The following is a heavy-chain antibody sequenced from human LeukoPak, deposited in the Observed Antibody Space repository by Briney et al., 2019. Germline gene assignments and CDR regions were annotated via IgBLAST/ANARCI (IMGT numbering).Heavy chain of an antibody. CDR3: ASIAAAGTGYYYYGMDV. V-gene: IGHV3-53*01. CDR2: IYSGGST. D-gene: IGHD6-13*01. J-gene: IGHJ6*02. Sequence: GGSLRLSCAASGFTFSSYAMSWVRQAPGKGLEWVSVIYSGGSTYYADSVKGRFTISRDNSKNTLYLQMNSLRAEDTAVYYCASIAAAGTGYYYYGMDVWGQGTTVTVSS. CDR1: GFTFSSYA.